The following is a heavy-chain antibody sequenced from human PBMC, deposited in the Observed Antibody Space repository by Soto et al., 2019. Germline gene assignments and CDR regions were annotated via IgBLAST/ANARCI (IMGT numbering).Heavy chain of an antibody. J-gene: IGHJ6*02. Sequence: QVQLVESGGGVVQPGRSLRLSCAASGFTFSSYGMHWVRQAPGKGLEWVAVISYDGSKEFYADSVKGRFTISRDNSKNTLYLQMNSLRAEDTAVYYCAKDLRLWSKDYYYHGMDVWGQGTTVTVSS. CDR2: ISYDGSKE. CDR3: AKDLRLWSKDYYYHGMDV. V-gene: IGHV3-30*18. CDR1: GFTFSSYG. D-gene: IGHD5-18*01.